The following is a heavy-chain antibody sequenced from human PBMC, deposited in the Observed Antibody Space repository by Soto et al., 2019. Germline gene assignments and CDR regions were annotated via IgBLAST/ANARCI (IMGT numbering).Heavy chain of an antibody. CDR2: VSGGSGVT. V-gene: IGHV3-23*01. Sequence: EMQLLESGGGLVQPGGSLRLSCVVSGFSFSTYGVTWVSQSPGKGLEWVCGVSGGSGVTHYTDSVKGRFTISGDDSKNTVYLQMHSRRGEDTAVYYCTRWNGYGDLWGQGTLVTVSS. CDR3: TRWNGYGDL. CDR1: GFSFSTYG. J-gene: IGHJ5*02. D-gene: IGHD1-1*01.